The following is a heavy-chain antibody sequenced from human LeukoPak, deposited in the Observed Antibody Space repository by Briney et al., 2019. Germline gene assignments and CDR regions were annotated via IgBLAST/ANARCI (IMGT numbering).Heavy chain of an antibody. J-gene: IGHJ4*02. CDR1: GFTFSSYA. V-gene: IGHV3-30-3*01. D-gene: IGHD6-6*01. CDR3: AREEAARAQCFDY. Sequence: GGSLRLSCAASGFTFSSYAMHWVRQAPGKGLEWVAVISYDGSNKYYADSVKGRFTISGDNSMNTLYLQMNSLRAEDTAVYYCAREEAARAQCFDYWGQGTLVTVSS. CDR2: ISYDGSNK.